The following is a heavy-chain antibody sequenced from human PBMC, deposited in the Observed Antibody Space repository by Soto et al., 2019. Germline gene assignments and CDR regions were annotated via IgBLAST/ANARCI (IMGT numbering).Heavy chain of an antibody. J-gene: IGHJ5*02. D-gene: IGHD4-17*01. V-gene: IGHV3-23*01. CDR1: GFTFAKYA. CDR3: AKDAVYGDGFWLPES. Sequence: EVQLSESGGGLVQPGGSLRLSCAASGFTFAKYAMMWVRQAPGKGLEWVAGILGSGGTYHADSVKGRFTISKDNSLSTLYLQMDCLGADDTAVYYCAKDAVYGDGFWLPESWGQGTLVIVSS. CDR2: ILGSGGT.